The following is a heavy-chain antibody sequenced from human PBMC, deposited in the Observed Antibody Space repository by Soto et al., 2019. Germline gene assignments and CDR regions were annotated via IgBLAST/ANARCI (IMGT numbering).Heavy chain of an antibody. Sequence: GGSLRLCCAASGLTVWSYGVAWVRQAPGKGLEWVAVIWYDGSNKYYADSVKGRFTISRDNSKNTLYLQMNILRAEDTAVYYCARESAMPGAPYYSDYWGEGTLVTVSS. CDR1: GLTVWSYG. CDR3: ARESAMPGAPYYSDY. J-gene: IGHJ4*02. CDR2: IWYDGSNK. V-gene: IGHV3-33*01. D-gene: IGHD2-2*01.